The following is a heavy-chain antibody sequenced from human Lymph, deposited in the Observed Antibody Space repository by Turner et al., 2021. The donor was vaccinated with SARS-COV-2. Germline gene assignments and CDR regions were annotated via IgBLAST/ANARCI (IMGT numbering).Heavy chain of an antibody. D-gene: IGHD7-27*01. CDR1: GGSFSGYY. Sequence: QVQLQQWGAGLLKPSETLSLTCAVYGGSFSGYYWSWIRQPPGKGLEWIGEINHIGSTNYNPSLKSRVTISVDTSKKQFSLKLISVTAADTAVYYCARVWVRWWYFDLWGRCTLVTVSS. CDR2: INHIGST. V-gene: IGHV4-34*01. J-gene: IGHJ2*01. CDR3: ARVWVRWWYFDL.